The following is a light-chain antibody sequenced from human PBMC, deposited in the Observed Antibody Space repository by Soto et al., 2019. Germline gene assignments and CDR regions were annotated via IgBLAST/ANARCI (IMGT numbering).Light chain of an antibody. V-gene: IGKV3-20*01. CDR1: QTVRNNY. CDR3: QQFSSYPLT. CDR2: DAS. Sequence: EIVMTQSPVTLSASPGESATLSCRASQTVRNNYLAWYQQKPGQAPKLLIYDASSRATGIPDRFSGGGSGTDFILTISRLEPEDFAVYYCQQFSSYPLTFGGGTKVDIK. J-gene: IGKJ4*01.